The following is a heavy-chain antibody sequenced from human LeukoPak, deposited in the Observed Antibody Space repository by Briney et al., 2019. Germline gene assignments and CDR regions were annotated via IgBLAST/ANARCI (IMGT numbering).Heavy chain of an antibody. J-gene: IGHJ4*02. D-gene: IGHD5-24*01. CDR1: GFTFSTYW. V-gene: IGHV3-7*05. Sequence: GGSLRLSCAASGFTFSTYWMTWVRRAPGKGLAWVANINQDGSEKYYVDSAEGRFSISRDNAKNSLYLQMNSLRVEDTAVYYCARMAGGLWDYWGQGTLVTASS. CDR2: INQDGSEK. CDR3: ARMAGGLWDY.